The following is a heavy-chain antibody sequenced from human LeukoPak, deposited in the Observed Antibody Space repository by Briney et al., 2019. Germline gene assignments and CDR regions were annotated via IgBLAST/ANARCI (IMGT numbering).Heavy chain of an antibody. CDR3: VKYSSGWYYDY. D-gene: IGHD6-19*01. CDR1: GFTFSKYD. CDR2: INDNGRST. Sequence: GGSLRLSSSASGFTFSKYDMHWVRQAPGKGLEYVSDINDNGRSTYYADSVKGRFSTSRDNSKSTLYLQMSRLRTEDTAVYYCVKYSSGWYYDYRGQGTLVTVSS. V-gene: IGHV3-64D*09. J-gene: IGHJ4*02.